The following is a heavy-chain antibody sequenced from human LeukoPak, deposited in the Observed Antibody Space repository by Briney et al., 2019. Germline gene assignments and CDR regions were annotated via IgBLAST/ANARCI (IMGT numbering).Heavy chain of an antibody. CDR1: GYSFNTYG. Sequence: ASVKVSCKASGYSFNTYGISWVRQAPGQGLEWMGWVSADNGETNYAQKFQGRVTMTTDTSTSTAYMELRSLRSEDTAVYYCARGALRMVTATTDFDYWGQGTLVTVSS. CDR2: VSADNGET. V-gene: IGHV1-18*01. D-gene: IGHD2-21*02. J-gene: IGHJ4*02. CDR3: ARGALRMVTATTDFDY.